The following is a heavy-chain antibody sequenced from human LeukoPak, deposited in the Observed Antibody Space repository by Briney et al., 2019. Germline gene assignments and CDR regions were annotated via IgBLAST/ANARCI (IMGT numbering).Heavy chain of an antibody. CDR1: GGSISSYY. CDR3: ASSQLGARHAFDI. CDR2: IYYSGST. J-gene: IGHJ3*02. V-gene: IGHV4-59*01. Sequence: PSETLSLTCTVSGGSISSYYWSWIRQPPGKGLEWIGYIYYSGSTNYNPSLKSRVTISVDTSKNQFSLKLSSVTAADTAVYYCASSQLGARHAFDIWGQGTMVTVSS. D-gene: IGHD1-1*01.